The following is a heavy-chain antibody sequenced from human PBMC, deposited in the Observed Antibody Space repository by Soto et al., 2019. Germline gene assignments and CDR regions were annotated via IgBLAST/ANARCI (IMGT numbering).Heavy chain of an antibody. V-gene: IGHV3-48*01. D-gene: IGHD6-6*01. CDR2: ISSSSSTI. CDR1: GFPFSRYS. CDR3: AIKQLVVNGMDV. Sequence: GSLRLSCAASGFPFSRYSMNWVRQAPGKGLEWVSYISSSSSTIYYADSVKGRFTISRDNAKNSLYLQMNSLRSEDTAVYYCAIKQLVVNGMDVWGQGTTVTVSS. J-gene: IGHJ6*02.